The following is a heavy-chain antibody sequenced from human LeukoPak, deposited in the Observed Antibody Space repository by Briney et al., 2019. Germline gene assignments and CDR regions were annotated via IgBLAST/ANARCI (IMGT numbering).Heavy chain of an antibody. CDR3: ARDKVVPAEGWFDP. D-gene: IGHD2-2*01. V-gene: IGHV3-30-3*01. CDR2: ISYDGSNK. CDR1: GFTFSSYA. J-gene: IGHJ5*02. Sequence: GRSLRLSCAASGFTFSSYAMHWVRQAPGKGLEWVAVISYDGSNKYYADSVKGRFTISRDNSKNPLYLQMNSLRAEDTAVYYCARDKVVPAEGWFDPWGQGTLVTVSS.